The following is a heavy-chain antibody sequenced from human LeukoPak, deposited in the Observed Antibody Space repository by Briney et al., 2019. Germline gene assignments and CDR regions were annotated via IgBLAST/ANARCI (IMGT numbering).Heavy chain of an antibody. CDR2: ISSSSSYI. CDR3: ARDLWFGEELDP. D-gene: IGHD3-10*01. CDR1: GFTFSSYS. J-gene: IGHJ5*02. Sequence: GGSLRLSCAASGFTFSSYSMNWVRQAPGKGLEWVSSISSSSSYIYYADSVKGRFTISRDNAKNSLYLQMNSLRAEDTAVYYCARDLWFGEELDPWGQGTLVTVSP. V-gene: IGHV3-21*01.